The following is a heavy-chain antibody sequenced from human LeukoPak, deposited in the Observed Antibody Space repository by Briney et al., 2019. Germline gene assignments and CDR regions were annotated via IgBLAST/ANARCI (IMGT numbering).Heavy chain of an antibody. CDR1: GYTFTGYY. V-gene: IGHV1-2*02. Sequence: GASVKVSCKASGYTFTGYYMHWVRQAPGQGLEWMGWINPNSGGTNYEQKFQGRVTMTRDTSISTAYMELSRLRSDDTAVYYCASFLGYCSGGSCYLEYWGQGTMVTVSS. D-gene: IGHD2-15*01. J-gene: IGHJ3*01. CDR3: ASFLGYCSGGSCYLEY. CDR2: INPNSGGT.